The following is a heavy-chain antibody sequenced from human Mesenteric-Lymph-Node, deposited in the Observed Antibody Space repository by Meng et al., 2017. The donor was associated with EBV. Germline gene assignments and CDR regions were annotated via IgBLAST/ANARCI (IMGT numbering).Heavy chain of an antibody. J-gene: IGHJ2*01. CDR3: ARGPNYWYFDL. CDR1: GGSFSGYY. V-gene: IGHV4-34*01. CDR2: INHSGST. Sequence: QIHLHQWGAGLLKPSETLSLTCAVYGGSFSGYYWSWIRQPPGKGLEWIGEINHSGSTNYNPSLKSRVTISVDTSKNQFSLKLSSVTAADTAVYYCARGPNYWYFDLWGRGTLVTVSS.